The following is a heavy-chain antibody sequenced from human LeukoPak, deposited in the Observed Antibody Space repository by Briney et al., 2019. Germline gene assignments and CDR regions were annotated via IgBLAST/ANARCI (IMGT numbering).Heavy chain of an antibody. CDR1: GYTFTSYW. J-gene: IGHJ4*02. V-gene: IGHV5-10-1*01. CDR3: ARQYYDDSGYQPSFDY. D-gene: IGHD3-22*01. Sequence: GESLKISCKGSGYTFTSYWISWVRQMPGKGLEWMGTIDSSDSYTNYSPSFQGHVTISVDKSISTAYLQWSGLKASDTAMYYCARQYYDDSGYQPSFDYWGQGTLVTVSS. CDR2: IDSSDSYT.